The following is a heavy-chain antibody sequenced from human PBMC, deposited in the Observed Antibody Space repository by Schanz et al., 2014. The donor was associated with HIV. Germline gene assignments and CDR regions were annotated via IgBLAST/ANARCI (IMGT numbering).Heavy chain of an antibody. Sequence: EVHLVESGGGLVTPGGSLRLSCAASGFTFSKYSMNWVRQTPGEGLEWVESITSSGSYIYYADSVKGRFTISRDNAKESLYLQMNSLRAEDTAVYFCARSSDYYYGMDVWGQGTTVTVSS. V-gene: IGHV3-21*01. J-gene: IGHJ6*02. CDR3: ARSSDYYYGMDV. CDR2: ITSSGSYI. CDR1: GFTFSKYS.